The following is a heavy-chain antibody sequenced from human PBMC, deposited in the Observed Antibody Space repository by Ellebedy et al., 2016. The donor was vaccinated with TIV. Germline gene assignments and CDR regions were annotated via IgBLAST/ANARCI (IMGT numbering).Heavy chain of an antibody. CDR2: ISGSGGST. Sequence: GESLKISCAASGFTFSSYAMSWVRQAPGKGLEWVSAISGSGGSTYYADSGKGRFTISRDNSKNTLYLQMNSLRAEDTAVYYCAKGRDIVVVPAGIPRGYYYYGMDVWGQGTTVTVSS. J-gene: IGHJ6*02. CDR3: AKGRDIVVVPAGIPRGYYYYGMDV. CDR1: GFTFSSYA. V-gene: IGHV3-23*01. D-gene: IGHD2-2*02.